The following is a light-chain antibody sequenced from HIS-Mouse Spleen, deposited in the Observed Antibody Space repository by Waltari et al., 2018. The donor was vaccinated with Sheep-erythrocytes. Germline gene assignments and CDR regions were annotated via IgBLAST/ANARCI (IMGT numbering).Light chain of an antibody. CDR1: SSDVGGYNY. CDR3: CSYAGSYNHV. Sequence: QSALTQPRSVSGSPGQSVTISCTGTSSDVGGYNYVSWYQQHPGKAPKLMIYDVSKRPSRVPDRFSGSKSGNTASLTISGRQAEDEADYYCCSYAGSYNHVFATGTKVTVL. J-gene: IGLJ1*01. V-gene: IGLV2-11*01. CDR2: DVS.